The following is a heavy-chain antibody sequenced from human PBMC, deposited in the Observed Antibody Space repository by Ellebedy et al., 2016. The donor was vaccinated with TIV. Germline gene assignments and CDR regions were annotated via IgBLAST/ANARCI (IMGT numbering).Heavy chain of an antibody. CDR1: GGIFSNFA. CDR2: IIPIFGTA. V-gene: IGHV1-69*13. Sequence: ASVKVSCKASGGIFSNFAISWVRQAPGQGLEWMGGIIPIFGTANYAQKFQGRVTITADESTSTAYMELSSLRSEDAAVYYCASNNDEVVPDYYDGSGYDPFDLWGQGTMVAVSS. CDR3: ASNNDEVVPDYYDGSGYDPFDL. J-gene: IGHJ3*01. D-gene: IGHD3-22*01.